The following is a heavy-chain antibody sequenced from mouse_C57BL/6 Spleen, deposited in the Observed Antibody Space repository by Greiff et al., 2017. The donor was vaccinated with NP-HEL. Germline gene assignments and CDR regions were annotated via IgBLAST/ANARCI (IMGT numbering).Heavy chain of an antibody. CDR2: INYDGSST. J-gene: IGHJ4*01. CDR3: ARADYDYDGYAMDY. CDR1: GFTFSDYY. D-gene: IGHD2-4*01. Sequence: EVHLVESEGGLVQPGSSMKLSCTASGFTFSDYYMAWVRQVPEKGLEWVANINYDGSSTYYLDSLKSRFIISRDNAKNMLYLQMSSLKSEDTATYYCARADYDYDGYAMDYWGQGTSVTVSS. V-gene: IGHV5-16*01.